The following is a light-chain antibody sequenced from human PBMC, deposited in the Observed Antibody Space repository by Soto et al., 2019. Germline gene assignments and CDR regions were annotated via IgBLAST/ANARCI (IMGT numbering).Light chain of an antibody. V-gene: IGLV1-40*01. CDR3: QSYDSSLSGSV. CDR2: GDT. CDR1: SSNIGADYD. J-gene: IGLJ2*01. Sequence: QSVLTQPPSVSGAPGKRVTISCTGSSSNIGADYDVHWYQQLPGTAPKLLIFGDTNRPSGVPDRFSGSKSGTSASLAITGLRADDEADYYCQSYDSSLSGSVFGGGTKLTVL.